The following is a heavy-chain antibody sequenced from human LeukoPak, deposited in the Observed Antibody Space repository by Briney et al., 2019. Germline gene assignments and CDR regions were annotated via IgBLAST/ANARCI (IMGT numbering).Heavy chain of an antibody. D-gene: IGHD3-22*01. CDR3: AKDISHYYDSSGYFDPKYLQH. Sequence: GGSLRLSCAASGFTFDDYAMHWVRQAPGKGLEWVSGISWNSGSIGYADSVKGRFTISRDNAKNSLYLQMNSLRAEDTALYYCAKDISHYYDSSGYFDPKYLQHWGQGTLVTVSS. J-gene: IGHJ1*01. CDR2: ISWNSGSI. CDR1: GFTFDDYA. V-gene: IGHV3-9*01.